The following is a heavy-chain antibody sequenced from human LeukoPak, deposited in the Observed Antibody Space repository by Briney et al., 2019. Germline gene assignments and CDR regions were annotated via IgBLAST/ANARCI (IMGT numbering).Heavy chain of an antibody. J-gene: IGHJ6*04. CDR2: IIPTFGTA. CDR3: ARNAVPDRPFSGMDV. V-gene: IGHV1-69*01. D-gene: IGHD2-2*01. CDR1: GGTFSSYA. Sequence: SVKVSCKASGGTFSSYAISWVRQAPGQGLEWMGGIIPTFGTANYAQKFQGRVTITADESTSTAYMELSSLRSEDTAVYYCARNAVPDRPFSGMDVWGKGTTVTVSS.